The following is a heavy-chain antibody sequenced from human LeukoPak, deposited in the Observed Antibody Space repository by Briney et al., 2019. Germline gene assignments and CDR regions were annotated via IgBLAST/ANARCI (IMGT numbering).Heavy chain of an antibody. CDR3: ARTLYYYDSSAYNAFDI. Sequence: SGPTLVKPTEPLTLTCTVSGFSLRNARMGVSWIRQPPGKALEWLAHIFSNDEKSYSTSLKSRLTISKDTSKSQVVLTMTNMDPVDTATYYCARTLYYYDSSAYNAFDIWGQGTMVTVSS. J-gene: IGHJ3*02. CDR1: GFSLRNARMG. CDR2: IFSNDEK. V-gene: IGHV2-26*01. D-gene: IGHD3-22*01.